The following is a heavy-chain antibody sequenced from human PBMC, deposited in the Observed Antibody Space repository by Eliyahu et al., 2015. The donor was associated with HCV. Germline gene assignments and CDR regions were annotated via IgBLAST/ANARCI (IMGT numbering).Heavy chain of an antibody. CDR2: IKSKTDDGTT. V-gene: IGHV3-15*01. CDR1: GXXFSNPW. Sequence: VQLVESGGGLVEPGGSLRLSCXXSGXXFSNPWWXWVRQAPGKGLEWVGRIKSKTDDGTTDYTAPVKGRFTISRDDSKNTLYLQMNSLKTEDTAVYFCATEYASSSVSYYFDDWGQGTRVTVSS. J-gene: IGHJ4*02. D-gene: IGHD6-6*01. CDR3: ATEYASSSVSYYFDD.